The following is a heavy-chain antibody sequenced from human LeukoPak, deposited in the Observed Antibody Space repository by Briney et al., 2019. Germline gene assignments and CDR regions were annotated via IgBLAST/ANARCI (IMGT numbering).Heavy chain of an antibody. D-gene: IGHD3-22*01. CDR2: IYYSGST. V-gene: IGHV4-59*01. CDR1: GGSISSYY. J-gene: IGHJ5*02. Sequence: SETLSLTCTVSGGSISSYYWSWIRQPPGKGLEWIGYIYYSGSTNYNPSLKSRVTISVDTSKNQFSLKLSSVTAADTAVYYCARVGDYYDSSGYPNWFDPWGQGTLVTVSS. CDR3: ARVGDYYDSSGYPNWFDP.